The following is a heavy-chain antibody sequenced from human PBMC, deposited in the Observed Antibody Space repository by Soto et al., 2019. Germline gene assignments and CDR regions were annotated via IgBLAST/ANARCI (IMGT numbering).Heavy chain of an antibody. Sequence: ASVKVSCKVSGYTLTELSMHWVRQAPGKGLEWMGGFDPEDGETIYAQKFQGRVTMTEDTSTDTAYMELSSLRSEDTAVYYCATDQKAYGGYYAFDIWGQGTMVTVSS. J-gene: IGHJ3*02. CDR3: ATDQKAYGGYYAFDI. D-gene: IGHD3-22*01. V-gene: IGHV1-24*01. CDR1: GYTLTELS. CDR2: FDPEDGET.